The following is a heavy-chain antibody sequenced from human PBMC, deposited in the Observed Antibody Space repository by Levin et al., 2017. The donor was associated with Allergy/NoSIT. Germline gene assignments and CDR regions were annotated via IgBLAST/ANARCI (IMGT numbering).Heavy chain of an antibody. V-gene: IGHV3-15*01. CDR3: TTLYSGWYSPGPFDAFDI. CDR1: GFTFSNAW. J-gene: IGHJ3*02. D-gene: IGHD6-19*01. Sequence: GGSLRLSCAASGFTFSNAWMSWVRQAPGKGLEWVGRIKSKTDGGTTDYAAPVKGRFTISRDDSKNTLYLQMNSLKTEDTAVYYCTTLYSGWYSPGPFDAFDIWGQGTMVTVSS. CDR2: IKSKTDGGTT.